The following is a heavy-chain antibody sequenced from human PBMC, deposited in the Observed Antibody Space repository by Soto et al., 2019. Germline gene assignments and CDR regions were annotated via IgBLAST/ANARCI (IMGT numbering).Heavy chain of an antibody. D-gene: IGHD3-9*01. CDR3: GRLEGLATISYYFDY. CDR2: VYYSGST. CDR1: GGSVSSSSYY. J-gene: IGHJ4*02. Sequence: QLQLQESGPGLVKPSETLSLTCTVSGGSVSSSSYYWGWVRQPPGKGLEWIGGVYYSGSTYYNPSLESPVTISVDKSKYAFSLKLMSLSAADTAVYYCGRLEGLATISYYFDYWGQGALVTVSS. V-gene: IGHV4-39*01.